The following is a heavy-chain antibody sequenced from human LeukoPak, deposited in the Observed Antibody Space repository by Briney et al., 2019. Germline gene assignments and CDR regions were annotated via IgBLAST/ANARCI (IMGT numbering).Heavy chain of an antibody. CDR1: GGSISSSRSF. J-gene: IGHJ4*02. Sequence: SETLSLTCSVSGGSISSSRSFWGWIRQPPGKGLEWIGSIYYGGSTYYNPSPRSRLTISVDPSRNKFSLKLSSVTAADTAVYYCARTVRHFDFWGQGTLVTVSS. CDR2: IYYGGST. V-gene: IGHV4-39*01. CDR3: ARTVRHFDF.